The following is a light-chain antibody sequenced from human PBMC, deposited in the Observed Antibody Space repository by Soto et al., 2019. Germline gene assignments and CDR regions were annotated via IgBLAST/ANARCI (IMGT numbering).Light chain of an antibody. CDR2: EVS. CDR1: SSDVGGYNY. V-gene: IGLV2-23*02. CDR3: CSFAGSNTFV. J-gene: IGLJ1*01. Sequence: QSALTQPASVSGSPGQSITISCTGTSSDVGGYNYVSWYQQHPGKAPKLMIYEVSKRPSGVSNRFSGSKSGNTASLTISGLQAEDEADYYCCSFAGSNTFVFGTGTKLTVL.